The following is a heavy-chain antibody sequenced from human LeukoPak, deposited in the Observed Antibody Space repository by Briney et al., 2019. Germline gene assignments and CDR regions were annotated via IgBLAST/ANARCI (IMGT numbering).Heavy chain of an antibody. D-gene: IGHD3-22*01. Sequence: GASVKVSCKASGGTFSSYAISWVRQAPGQGLEWMGGIIPIFGTANYAQKFQGRVTITADESTSTAYMELSSLRSEDTAVYYCARDVRSSGYYLGTDAFDIWGQGTMVTVSS. J-gene: IGHJ3*02. CDR2: IIPIFGTA. CDR1: GGTFSSYA. CDR3: ARDVRSSGYYLGTDAFDI. V-gene: IGHV1-69*13.